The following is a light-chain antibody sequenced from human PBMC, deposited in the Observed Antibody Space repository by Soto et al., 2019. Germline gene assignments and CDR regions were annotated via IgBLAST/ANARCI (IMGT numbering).Light chain of an antibody. J-gene: IGLJ1*01. CDR2: NNN. CDR3: AAWDDSLNGLV. V-gene: IGLV1-44*01. CDR1: SSNIGSNT. Sequence: QSVLTQPPSASGTPGQRVTISCSGSSSNIGSNTVNWYQQLPGTAPKLLIYNNNQRPSGVHDRFSGSKSGTSASLAISGLQSEDEAAYYCAAWDDSLNGLVFGTGTKLTVL.